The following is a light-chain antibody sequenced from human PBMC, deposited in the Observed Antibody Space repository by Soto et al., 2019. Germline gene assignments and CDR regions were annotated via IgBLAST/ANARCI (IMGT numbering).Light chain of an antibody. V-gene: IGKV4-1*01. CDR1: QSILYSSNNKNY. Sequence: DILMTQSPDSLAVSLGERATINCKSSQSILYSSNNKNYLAWYQQKPGQPPKLLIYWASTRESGVPDRFGGSGSGADFTLTINSLQAEDVAVYYCQQYYSTPQTFGQGTKVEIK. CDR3: QQYYSTPQT. CDR2: WAS. J-gene: IGKJ1*01.